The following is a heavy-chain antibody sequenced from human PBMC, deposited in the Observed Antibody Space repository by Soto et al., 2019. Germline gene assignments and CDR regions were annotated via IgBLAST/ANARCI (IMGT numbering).Heavy chain of an antibody. D-gene: IGHD3-10*01. Sequence: SETLSLTCAVYGGSFSGYHWSWIRQPPGKGLEWIGEINHSGSTNYNPSLKSRVTISVDTSKNQFSLKLSSATAADTAVYYCARGEGGTMVRGVIVGMDVWGQGTTVTVSS. V-gene: IGHV4-34*01. CDR1: GGSFSGYH. CDR2: INHSGST. CDR3: ARGEGGTMVRGVIVGMDV. J-gene: IGHJ6*02.